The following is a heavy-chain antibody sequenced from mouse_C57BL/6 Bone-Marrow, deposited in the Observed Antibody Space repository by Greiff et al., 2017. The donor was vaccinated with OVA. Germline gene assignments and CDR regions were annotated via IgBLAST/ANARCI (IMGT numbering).Heavy chain of an antibody. CDR3: ARDRLYYDYDGGYAMDY. D-gene: IGHD2-4*01. Sequence: DVQLVESGGGLVKPGGSLKLSCAASGFTFSSYAMSWVRQTPEKRLEWVATISDGGSYTYYPDNVKGRFTISRDNAKNNLYLQMSHLKSEDTAMYYCARDRLYYDYDGGYAMDYWGQGTSVTVSS. CDR2: ISDGGSYT. CDR1: GFTFSSYA. J-gene: IGHJ4*01. V-gene: IGHV5-4*01.